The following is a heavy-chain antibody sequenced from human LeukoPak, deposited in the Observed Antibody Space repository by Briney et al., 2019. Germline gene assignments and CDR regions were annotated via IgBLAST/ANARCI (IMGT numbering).Heavy chain of an antibody. J-gene: IGHJ6*02. Sequence: GGSLRLSCAASGFTVSSNYMSWVRQAPGKGLEWVSVIYSGGSTYYADSVKGRFTISRDNSKNTLYLQMNSLRAEDTAVYYCPRDLGIAAAAVYYYYGMDVWGQGTTVTVSS. CDR1: GFTVSSNY. V-gene: IGHV3-66*01. CDR3: PRDLGIAAAAVYYYYGMDV. CDR2: IYSGGST. D-gene: IGHD6-13*01.